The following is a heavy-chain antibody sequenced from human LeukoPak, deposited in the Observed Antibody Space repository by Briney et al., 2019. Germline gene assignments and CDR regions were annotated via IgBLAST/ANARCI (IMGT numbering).Heavy chain of an antibody. CDR1: GGSISNYY. CDR3: ARDRYYYDSSGYSNWFDP. D-gene: IGHD3-22*01. Sequence: SETLSLTCTVSGGSISNYYWSWIRQPPGKGLEWIGYIYYSGSTNYNPSLKSRVTMSVDTSKNQFSLKLSSVTAADTAVYYCARDRYYYDSSGYSNWFDPWGQGTLVTVSS. J-gene: IGHJ5*02. CDR2: IYYSGST. V-gene: IGHV4-59*01.